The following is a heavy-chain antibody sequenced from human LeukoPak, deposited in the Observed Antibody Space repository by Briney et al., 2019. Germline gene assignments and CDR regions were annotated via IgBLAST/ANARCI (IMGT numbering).Heavy chain of an antibody. V-gene: IGHV3-15*01. D-gene: IGHD2-15*01. CDR1: GFTFSNAW. J-gene: IGHJ3*02. CDR3: TTGEDILDAFDI. CDR2: IKSKTDGGTT. Sequence: GGSLRLSCAASGFTFSNAWMSWVRQAPGKGLEWVGRIKSKTDGGTTDYAAPVKGRFTISRDDSKNTLYLQMNSLKTEDTAVYYCTTGEDILDAFDIWGQGTMVTVSS.